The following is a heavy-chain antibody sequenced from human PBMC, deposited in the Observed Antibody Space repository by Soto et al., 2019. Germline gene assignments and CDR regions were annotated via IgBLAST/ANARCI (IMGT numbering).Heavy chain of an antibody. D-gene: IGHD5-12*01. J-gene: IGHJ6*02. CDR2: IYHSGST. CDR3: ARGPATTIRHYSYYGMDV. Sequence: SETLSLTCAVSGGSISSSNWWSWVRQPPGKGLEWIGEIYHSGSTNYNPSLKSRVTISVDKSKNQFSLKLSSVTAADTAVYYCARGPATTIRHYSYYGMDVWGQGTTVTVSS. CDR1: GGSISSSNW. V-gene: IGHV4-4*02.